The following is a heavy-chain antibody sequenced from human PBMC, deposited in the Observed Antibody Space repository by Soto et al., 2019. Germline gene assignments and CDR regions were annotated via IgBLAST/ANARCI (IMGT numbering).Heavy chain of an antibody. D-gene: IGHD3-16*01. Sequence: EVQLVESGGGLVQPGGSLRLSCAASGFTVSTKYMSWVRQAPGKGLEWVSVIYSGGSTFYADSVRGRFTISRDNSKNTVNLQMSSLRAEDTAVYYCARDPWAVDYWGQGTLVTVSS. CDR1: GFTVSTKY. V-gene: IGHV3-66*01. J-gene: IGHJ4*02. CDR3: ARDPWAVDY. CDR2: IYSGGST.